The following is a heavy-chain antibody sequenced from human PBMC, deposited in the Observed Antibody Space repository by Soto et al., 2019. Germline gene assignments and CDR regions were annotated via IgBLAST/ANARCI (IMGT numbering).Heavy chain of an antibody. J-gene: IGHJ6*02. V-gene: IGHV4-59*01. CDR3: AGSGSYYFASRLSLAGMDV. Sequence: ASETLSLTCTVSGGSISSYYWSWIRQPPGKGLEWIGYIYYSGSTNYNPSLKSRVTISVDTSKNQFSLKLSSVTAADTAVYYCAGSGSYYFASRLSLAGMDVWGQGTTVTVSS. CDR1: GGSISSYY. D-gene: IGHD1-26*01. CDR2: IYYSGST.